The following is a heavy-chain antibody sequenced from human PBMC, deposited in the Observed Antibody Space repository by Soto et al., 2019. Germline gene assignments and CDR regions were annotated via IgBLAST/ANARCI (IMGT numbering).Heavy chain of an antibody. V-gene: IGHV4-31*03. Sequence: PSETLSLTCTVSGGSISSGGYYWSWIRQHPGKGLEWIGYMYYSGSTYYNPSLNSRVTISVDKSKNQFALTLSSVTAADTAVYYCARSSRKMTECLTNWFDPWGRGTLVTVSS. CDR2: MYYSGST. D-gene: IGHD3-3*01. CDR3: ARSSRKMTECLTNWFDP. J-gene: IGHJ5*02. CDR1: GGSISSGGYY.